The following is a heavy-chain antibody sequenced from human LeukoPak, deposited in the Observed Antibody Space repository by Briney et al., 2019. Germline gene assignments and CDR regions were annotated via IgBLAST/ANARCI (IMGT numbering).Heavy chain of an antibody. CDR3: ARDSGERGSRSYLIAY. J-gene: IGHJ4*02. V-gene: IGHV1-8*03. CDR2: MNPNSGNT. Sequence: GASVKVSCKASGYTFTSYDINWVRQATGQGLEWMGWMNPNSGNTGYAQKFQGRVTITRNTSISTAYMELSSLRSEDTAVYYCARDSGERGSRSYLIAYWGQGTLVTVSS. D-gene: IGHD3-10*01. CDR1: GYTFTSYD.